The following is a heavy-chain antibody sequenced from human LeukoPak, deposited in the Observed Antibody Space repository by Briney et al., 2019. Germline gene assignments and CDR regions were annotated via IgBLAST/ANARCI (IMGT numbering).Heavy chain of an antibody. J-gene: IGHJ6*02. CDR1: GGSFSGYY. V-gene: IGHV4-34*01. D-gene: IGHD6-13*01. Sequence: SETLSLTCAVYGGSFSGYYWSWIRQPPGKGLEWIGEINHSGSTNYNPSLKSRVTISVDTSKNQFSLKLSSVTAADTAVYYCARDDPEGGELSSSSSSRVYYGMDVWGQGTTVTVSS. CDR3: ARDDPEGGELSSSSSSRVYYGMDV. CDR2: INHSGST.